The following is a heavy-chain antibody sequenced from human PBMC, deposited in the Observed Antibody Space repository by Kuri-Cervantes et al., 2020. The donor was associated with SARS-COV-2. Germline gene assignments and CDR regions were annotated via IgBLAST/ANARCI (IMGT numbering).Heavy chain of an antibody. V-gene: IGHV1-69*06. Sequence: SVKVSCKASGRTFSSYAISWVRQAPGQGLEWMGRIIPIFGTANYAQKFQGRVTITADKSTSTAYMELSSLRSEDTAVYYCAGAPLLGYCSSTSCPKYGMDVWGQGTTVTVSS. CDR2: IIPIFGTA. J-gene: IGHJ6*02. D-gene: IGHD2-2*01. CDR3: AGAPLLGYCSSTSCPKYGMDV. CDR1: GRTFSSYA.